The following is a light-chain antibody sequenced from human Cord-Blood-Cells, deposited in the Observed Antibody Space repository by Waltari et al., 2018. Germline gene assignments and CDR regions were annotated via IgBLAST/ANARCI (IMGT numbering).Light chain of an antibody. J-gene: IGLJ1*01. Sequence: QSALTQPASVSGSPGQSITISCTGTSSDVGGYNYVSWYQQHPGKAPKLMMYEVSNRPSGVSKRFSGSKSGNTASLTISGLQAEDEADYYCSSYTSSSTVFGTGTKVTVL. CDR2: EVS. CDR3: SSYTSSSTV. CDR1: SSDVGGYNY. V-gene: IGLV2-14*01.